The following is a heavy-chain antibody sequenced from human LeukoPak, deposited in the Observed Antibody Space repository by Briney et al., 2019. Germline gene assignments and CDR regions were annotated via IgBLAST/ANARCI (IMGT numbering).Heavy chain of an antibody. J-gene: IGHJ4*02. V-gene: IGHV4-4*02. Sequence: SGTLSLTCAVSGGSIRSSNWWSGARPPPGKGQEWIGEIYHSGSTNYNPSLKSRVTISVDKSKNQFSLQLSSVTAADTAVYYCAMTTVTSAYWGQGTLVTVSS. D-gene: IGHD4-17*01. CDR3: AMTTVTSAY. CDR1: GGSIRSSNW. CDR2: IYHSGST.